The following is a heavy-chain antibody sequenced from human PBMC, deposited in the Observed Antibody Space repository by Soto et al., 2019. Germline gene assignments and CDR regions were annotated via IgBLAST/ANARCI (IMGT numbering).Heavy chain of an antibody. J-gene: IGHJ5*02. CDR3: ASNSWRGYDCCRGYNNYNWFDP. V-gene: IGHV4-30-4*01. D-gene: IGHD3-3*01. CDR1: CGSISSGDYY. CDR2: IYYSGST. Sequence: PSETLSLTCSVSCGSISSGDYYWSWIRQPPGKGLEWIGYIYYSGSTYYNPSLKSRVTISVDTSKNQFSLKLSSVTAADTSVYYCASNSWRGYDCCRGYNNYNWFDPSRQGPLVTVCS.